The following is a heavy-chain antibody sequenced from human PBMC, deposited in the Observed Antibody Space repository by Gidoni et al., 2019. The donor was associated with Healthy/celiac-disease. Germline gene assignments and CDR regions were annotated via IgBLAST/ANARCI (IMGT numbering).Heavy chain of an antibody. V-gene: IGHV3-30*04. CDR3: ARDLLWFGERYYYYYGMDV. Sequence: QVQLVESGGGVVQPGRSLRLSCAASGFTFSRFAMHWVRQAPGKGLEWVAVISYDGRNKYYADSVKGRFTISRDNSKNTLYLQMNSLRAEDTAVDYCARDLLWFGERYYYYYGMDVWGQGTTVTVSS. D-gene: IGHD3-10*01. J-gene: IGHJ6*02. CDR2: ISYDGRNK. CDR1: GFTFSRFA.